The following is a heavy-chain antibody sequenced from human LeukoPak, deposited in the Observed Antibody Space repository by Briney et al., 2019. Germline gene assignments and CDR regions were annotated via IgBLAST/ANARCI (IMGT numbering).Heavy chain of an antibody. D-gene: IGHD5-24*01. CDR2: ISGSGGST. CDR1: GFTFSSYA. V-gene: IGHV3-23*01. CDR3: AKRQMATKTFDY. Sequence: PGGSLRLSCAASGFTFSSYAMSWVRQAPGKGLEWVSAISGSGGSTYYADSVKGRFTISRDNSKNTVYLQMNSLRAEDTAVYYCAKRQMATKTFDYWGQGTLVTASS. J-gene: IGHJ4*02.